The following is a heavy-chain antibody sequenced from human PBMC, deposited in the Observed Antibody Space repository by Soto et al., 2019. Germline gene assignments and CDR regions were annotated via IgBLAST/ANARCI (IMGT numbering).Heavy chain of an antibody. CDR2: INPSGGST. CDR3: ARDPSRIAARPPYYYGMDV. Sequence: QVQLVQSGAEVKKPGASVKVSCKAPGYTFTSYYMHWVGQAPGQGLEWMGIINPSGGSTSYAQKFPGRVTMTSDTSTSTVYEELSSLRSEDTAVYYCARDPSRIAARPPYYYGMDVWGQGTTVTVSS. CDR1: GYTFTSYY. V-gene: IGHV1-46*01. D-gene: IGHD6-6*01. J-gene: IGHJ6*02.